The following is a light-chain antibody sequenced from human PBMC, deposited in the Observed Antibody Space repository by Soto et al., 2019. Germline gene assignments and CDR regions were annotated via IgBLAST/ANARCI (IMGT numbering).Light chain of an antibody. J-gene: IGKJ4*01. CDR1: QSVSSY. Sequence: EIVLSQSPATLSLSPGERATVSCRASQSVSSYLAWYQQKPCQAPRLIISDASNRATGIPARFSGSGSGTDFTLTISSLEPEEFSVYYCQHCSSWPLTFGGGTKVEIK. CDR3: QHCSSWPLT. CDR2: DAS. V-gene: IGKV3-11*01.